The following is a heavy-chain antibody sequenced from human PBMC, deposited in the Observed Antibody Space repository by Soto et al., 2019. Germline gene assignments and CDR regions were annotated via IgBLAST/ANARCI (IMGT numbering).Heavy chain of an antibody. CDR2: IIPIFGTA. CDR1: GGTFSSYA. Sequence: ASVKVSCKASGGTFSSYAISWVRQAPGQGLEWMGGIIPIFGTANYAQKFQGRVTITADESTSTAYMELSSLRSEDTAVYYCAETGYSSSHSGGGAFDIWGQGTMVTVSS. D-gene: IGHD6-13*01. CDR3: AETGYSSSHSGGGAFDI. J-gene: IGHJ3*02. V-gene: IGHV1-69*13.